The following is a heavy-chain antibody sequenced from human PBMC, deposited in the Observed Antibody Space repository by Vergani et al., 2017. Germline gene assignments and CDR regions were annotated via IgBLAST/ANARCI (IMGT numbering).Heavy chain of an antibody. D-gene: IGHD4-17*01. V-gene: IGHV1-69*06. J-gene: IGHJ4*02. CDR1: GGTFSSYA. CDR2: IIPIFGTA. Sequence: QVQLVQSGAEVKKPGSSVKVSCKASGGTFSSYAISWVRQAPGQGLEWMGGIIPIFGTANYAQKFQGRVTITADKSTSTAYMELSSLRSEDTAVYYCASSTVTYAYRKDVFDYWGQGTLVTVSS. CDR3: ASSTVTYAYRKDVFDY.